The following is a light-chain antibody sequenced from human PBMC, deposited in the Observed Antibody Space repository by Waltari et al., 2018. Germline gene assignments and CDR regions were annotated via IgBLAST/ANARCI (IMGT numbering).Light chain of an antibody. J-gene: IGLJ3*02. V-gene: IGLV2-14*03. CDR3: SSYTTSHSWV. CDR1: SRDVSIFNY. CDR2: DVS. Sequence: QSALTQPASVSGSPGQSITIFCTGTSRDVSIFNYVSWYQQHPGKPPKVIIHDVSNRPSGVSNRFSGSKSGNTASLTISGLQAEDEADYYCSSYTTSHSWVFGGGTKLTVL.